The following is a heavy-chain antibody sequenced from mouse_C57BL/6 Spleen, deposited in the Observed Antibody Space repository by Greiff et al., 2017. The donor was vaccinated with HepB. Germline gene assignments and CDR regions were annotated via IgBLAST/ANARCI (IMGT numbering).Heavy chain of an antibody. CDR3: ARAYYYGSSFDY. J-gene: IGHJ2*01. CDR1: GYSITSGYY. V-gene: IGHV3-6*01. D-gene: IGHD1-1*01. CDR2: ISYDGSN. Sequence: EVQLQESGPGLVKPSQSLSLTCSVTGYSITSGYYWNWIRQFPGNKLEWMGYISYDGSNNYNPSLKNRISITRDTSKNQFFLKLNSVTTEDTATYYWARAYYYGSSFDYWGQGTTLTVSS.